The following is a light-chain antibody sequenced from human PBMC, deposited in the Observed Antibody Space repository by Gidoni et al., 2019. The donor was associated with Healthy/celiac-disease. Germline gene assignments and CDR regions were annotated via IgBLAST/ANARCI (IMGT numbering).Light chain of an antibody. CDR3: QQSYSTRYT. CDR1: QSIRSY. J-gene: IGKJ2*01. CDR2: AAS. Sequence: IQMTQSPSSLSASVGDRVTITCRASQSIRSYLNWYQQKPGKAPKLLIYAASSLQSGVPSRFSGSGSGTDFTLTISSLQPEDFATYYCQQSYSTRYTFGQGTKLEIK. V-gene: IGKV1-39*01.